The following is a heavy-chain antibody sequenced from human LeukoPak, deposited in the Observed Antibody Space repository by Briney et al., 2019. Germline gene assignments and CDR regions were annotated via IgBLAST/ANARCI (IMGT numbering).Heavy chain of an antibody. CDR1: GFAFDEHG. CDR3: ARAPITSPFYFDY. J-gene: IGHJ4*02. Sequence: PGGSLRLSCTASGFAFDEHGMSWVRQVPGKGLEWVSGINWSGGSTGYADPLRGRFTISRDNAKNSLYLQMDSLRAEDTALYYCARAPITSPFYFDYWGQGTLVTVSS. D-gene: IGHD2-2*01. V-gene: IGHV3-20*04. CDR2: INWSGGST.